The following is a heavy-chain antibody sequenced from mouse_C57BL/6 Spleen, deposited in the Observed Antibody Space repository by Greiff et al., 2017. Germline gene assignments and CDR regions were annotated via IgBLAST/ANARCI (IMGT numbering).Heavy chain of an antibody. CDR3: ARRYSNYWYFDV. CDR1: GYTFTSYW. V-gene: IGHV1-50*01. CDR2: IDPSDSYT. J-gene: IGHJ1*03. Sequence: QVQLQQPGAELVKPGASVKLSCKASGYTFTSYWMQWVQQRPGQGLEWIGEIDPSDSYTNYNQKFKGKATLTVDTSSSTAYMQLSSLTAEDSAVYYCARRYSNYWYFDVWGTGTTVTVSS. D-gene: IGHD2-5*01.